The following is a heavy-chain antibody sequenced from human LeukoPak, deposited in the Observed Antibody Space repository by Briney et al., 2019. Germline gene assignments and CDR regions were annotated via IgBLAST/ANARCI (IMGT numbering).Heavy chain of an antibody. J-gene: IGHJ6*02. Sequence: GGSLRLSCAASGFTFSNYEMNWVRQAPGKGLEWVSYISGSGGTIYNADSVEGRFTISRDNAKNSLYLQMNSLTAEDTAVYYCARFRQQIAYYYYYAVDVWGQGTTVTVSS. V-gene: IGHV3-48*03. CDR2: ISGSGGTI. CDR3: ARFRQQIAYYYYYAVDV. CDR1: GFTFSNYE. D-gene: IGHD3-10*01.